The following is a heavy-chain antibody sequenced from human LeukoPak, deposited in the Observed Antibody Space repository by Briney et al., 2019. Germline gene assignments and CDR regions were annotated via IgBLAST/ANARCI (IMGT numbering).Heavy chain of an antibody. CDR1: VFTLSTSS. CDR2: IRGSSTTI. V-gene: IGHV3-48*01. D-gene: IGHD2-2*01. CDR3: ARDARSHCGTDACYGPYFDY. Sequence: PGGSLRLSCTSSVFTLSTSSMNWVRPPPGKGVEWISYIRGSSTTIYHADSVRGRFTISRDNGRDSLYPQMNDLRAEDTGVYFCARDARSHCGTDACYGPYFDYWGQGSVVTVSS. J-gene: IGHJ4*02.